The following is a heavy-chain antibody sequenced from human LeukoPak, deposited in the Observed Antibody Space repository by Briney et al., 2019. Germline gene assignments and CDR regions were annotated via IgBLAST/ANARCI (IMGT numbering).Heavy chain of an antibody. CDR2: IYYSGST. V-gene: IGHV4-59*08. CDR1: GGSISSYY. D-gene: IGHD2-8*01. CDR3: ARTNGPLRGYGMDV. Sequence: SETLSLTCTVSGGSISSYYWSWIRQPPGKGLEWIGYIYYSGSTNYNPSLKSRVTISVDTSKNQFSLKLSSVTAADTAVYYCARTNGPLRGYGMDVWGQGTTVTVSS. J-gene: IGHJ6*02.